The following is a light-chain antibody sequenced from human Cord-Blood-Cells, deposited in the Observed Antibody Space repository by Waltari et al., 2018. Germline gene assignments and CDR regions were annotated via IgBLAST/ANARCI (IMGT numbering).Light chain of an antibody. Sequence: QSALTQPRSVSGSPGQSVTISCTGTSSDVGGYNYVSWYQQHPGKAPKLMIYDVSKRPSGVPDRFSESKSGNTASLTISGLQAEDEADYYCCSYAGSYTYVFGTGTKVTVL. J-gene: IGLJ1*01. V-gene: IGLV2-11*01. CDR2: DVS. CDR3: CSYAGSYTYV. CDR1: SSDVGGYNY.